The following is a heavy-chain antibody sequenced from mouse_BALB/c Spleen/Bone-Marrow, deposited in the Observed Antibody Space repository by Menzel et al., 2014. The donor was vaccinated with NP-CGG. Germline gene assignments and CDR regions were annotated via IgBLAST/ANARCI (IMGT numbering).Heavy chain of an antibody. J-gene: IGHJ3*01. CDR3: AREDGNHVGFAY. CDR2: ILPGSGST. Sequence: QVQLQQSGAELMKPGASVKISCKATGNTFSSYWIEWVKQRPGHGLEWIGEILPGSGSTNYNEKFKGKATFTADTSSNTAYMQLSSLTSEDSAVYYCAREDGNHVGFAYWGQGTLVTVSA. V-gene: IGHV1-9*01. CDR1: GNTFSSYW. D-gene: IGHD2-1*01.